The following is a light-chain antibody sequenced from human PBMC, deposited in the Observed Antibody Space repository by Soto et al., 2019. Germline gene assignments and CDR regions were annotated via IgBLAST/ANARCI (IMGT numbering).Light chain of an antibody. Sequence: EIVLKKSPGTLSLSPGERDTLSCRASQSITSSLAGYQQKPGQAPRLLIYGASRRATGIPDRFSGSESGTDFTLTISRLDPEDFAVLYCQQYGSSPYTFGQGTNLEIK. J-gene: IGKJ2*01. CDR3: QQYGSSPYT. CDR2: GAS. CDR1: QSITSS. V-gene: IGKV3-20*01.